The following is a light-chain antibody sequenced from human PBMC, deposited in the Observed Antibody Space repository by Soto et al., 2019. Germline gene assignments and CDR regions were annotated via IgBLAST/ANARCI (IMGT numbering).Light chain of an antibody. CDR2: GAS. J-gene: IGKJ1*01. Sequence: EIGMTQSPATLSVSPGERATRTCRASQSVIGNLAWYQQKPGQAPRLLIYGASTRATGIPARFSGSGSGTEFTLTISSLQSEDFAVYYCQQYNNWPPTFGQGTKVEIK. CDR1: QSVIGN. V-gene: IGKV3D-15*01. CDR3: QQYNNWPPT.